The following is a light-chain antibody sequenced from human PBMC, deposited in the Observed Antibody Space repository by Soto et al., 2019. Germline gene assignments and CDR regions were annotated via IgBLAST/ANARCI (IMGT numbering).Light chain of an antibody. CDR1: QTFSNSF. V-gene: IGKV3-20*01. Sequence: EIALTQSPGTLSLSPGEIATLPCRASQTFSNSFLSWFQQIPGQAPGLIIYGASMRATGIPDRFSGSGSGTDFTLIISRLEPDDFAVYYCQQCGSSSTFGQGTRLEIK. CDR3: QQCGSSST. CDR2: GAS. J-gene: IGKJ5*01.